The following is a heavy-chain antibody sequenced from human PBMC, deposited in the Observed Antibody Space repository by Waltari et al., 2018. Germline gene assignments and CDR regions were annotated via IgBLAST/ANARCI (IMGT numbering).Heavy chain of an antibody. CDR1: GFTVTNYY. V-gene: IGHV3-53*01. J-gene: IGHJ4*02. CDR3: ARGNTASLDY. CDR2: IYSAVTT. D-gene: IGHD2-21*02. Sequence: HLVESGGGLIQPGGSLRLSCAASGFTVTNYYMSWVRQAPGRGLECGSGIYSAVTTNYADSGKGRFTISRDTFRNTLYLQMDNLRPDDTAVYYCARGNTASLDYWGQGTLVTVSS.